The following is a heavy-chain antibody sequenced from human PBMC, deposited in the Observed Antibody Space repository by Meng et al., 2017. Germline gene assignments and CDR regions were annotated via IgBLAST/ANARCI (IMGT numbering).Heavy chain of an antibody. J-gene: IGHJ4*02. D-gene: IGHD6-19*01. CDR2: IWYDGSNK. Sequence: QVERGESVGGVFPAGRSLRLPCAASGFTFSSYGMHWVRQAPGKGLEWVAVIWYDGSNKYYADSVKGRFTISRDNSKNTLYLQMNSLRAEDTAVYYCARVVYSSGWSFDYWGQGTLVTVSS. V-gene: IGHV3-33*01. CDR3: ARVVYSSGWSFDY. CDR1: GFTFSSYG.